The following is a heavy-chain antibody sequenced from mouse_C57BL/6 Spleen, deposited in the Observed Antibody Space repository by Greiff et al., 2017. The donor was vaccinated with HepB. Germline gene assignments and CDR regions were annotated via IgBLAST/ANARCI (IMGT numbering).Heavy chain of an antibody. CDR3: AREGAYYDYEGYYFDY. Sequence: DVMLVESGGGLVKPGGSLKLSCAASGFTFSSYAMSWVRQTPERRLEWVATISDGGSYTYYPDNVKGRFTISRDNAKNNLYLQMSHLKSEDTAMYYCAREGAYYDYEGYYFDYWGQGTTLTVSS. CDR1: GFTFSSYA. D-gene: IGHD2-4*01. J-gene: IGHJ2*01. CDR2: ISDGGSYT. V-gene: IGHV5-4*01.